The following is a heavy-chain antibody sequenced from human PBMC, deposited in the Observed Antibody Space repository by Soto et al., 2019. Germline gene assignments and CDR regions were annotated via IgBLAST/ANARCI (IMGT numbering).Heavy chain of an antibody. D-gene: IGHD6-13*01. J-gene: IGHJ6*02. Sequence: SETLSLPCTVSGGSISSSSWSWLRQTKGKGLEWIGYIYYSGSTNYNPSLKSRVTISVDTSKNQFSLKLSSVTAADTAVYYCARDHLIAAAGTYYYYGMDVWGQGTTVTVSS. V-gene: IGHV4-59*01. CDR2: IYYSGST. CDR3: ARDHLIAAAGTYYYYGMDV. CDR1: GGSISSSS.